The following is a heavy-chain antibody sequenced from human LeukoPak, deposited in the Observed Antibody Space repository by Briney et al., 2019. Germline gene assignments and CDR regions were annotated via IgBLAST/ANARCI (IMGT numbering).Heavy chain of an antibody. V-gene: IGHV3-30*18. CDR3: AKDGRYNYGFEDYYYGMDV. D-gene: IGHD5-24*01. Sequence: QPGGSLRLSCAASGFILSSYGMHWVRQAPGKGLEWVALISYVGSSKYYADSVKGRFTISRDNSKNTLYLQMNSLRAEDTAVYYCAKDGRYNYGFEDYYYGMDVWGQGTTVTVSS. J-gene: IGHJ6*02. CDR2: ISYVGSSK. CDR1: GFILSSYG.